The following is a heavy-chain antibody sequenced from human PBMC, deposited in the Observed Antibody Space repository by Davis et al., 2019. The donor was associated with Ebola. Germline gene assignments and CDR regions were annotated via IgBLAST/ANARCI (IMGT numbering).Heavy chain of an antibody. V-gene: IGHV3-30*03. Sequence: GESLKISCAASGFTFSSYGMHWVRQAPGKGLEWVAVISYDGSNKYYADSVKGRFAISRDNSKNTLYLQMNSLRAEDTAVYYCAREYSSGHYNWFDPWGQGTLVTVSS. CDR3: AREYSSGHYNWFDP. CDR1: GFTFSSYG. D-gene: IGHD6-19*01. CDR2: ISYDGSNK. J-gene: IGHJ5*02.